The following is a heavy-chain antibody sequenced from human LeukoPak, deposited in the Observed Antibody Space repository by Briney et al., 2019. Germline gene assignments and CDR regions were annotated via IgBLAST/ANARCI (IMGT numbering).Heavy chain of an antibody. V-gene: IGHV1-46*01. CDR1: GYTFSDYY. J-gene: IGHJ4*02. D-gene: IGHD2-2*01. Sequence: ASVKVSCKASGYTFSDYYIHWVRQAPGQGLEWMGMINPSGGSTSYAQKFQGRVTMTRDTSTSTVHMDLNSLRSEDTAVYFCARSIRGCSSTPCYEDYWGQGTLVTVSS. CDR2: INPSGGST. CDR3: ARSIRGCSSTPCYEDY.